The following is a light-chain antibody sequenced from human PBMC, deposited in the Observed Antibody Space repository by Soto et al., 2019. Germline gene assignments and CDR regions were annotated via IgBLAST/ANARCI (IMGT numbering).Light chain of an antibody. V-gene: IGKV1-5*03. J-gene: IGKJ1*01. CDR1: QSISAW. CDR2: KAP. Sequence: DIQMTQSPSTLSASVGDRVAITCRASQSISAWLAWYQQKPGKAPRLLIYKAPTLEIGVPSRFSGSGSGTEFTLTISSLQPDDVATYYCQQYNEYSWTFGQGTKVDIK. CDR3: QQYNEYSWT.